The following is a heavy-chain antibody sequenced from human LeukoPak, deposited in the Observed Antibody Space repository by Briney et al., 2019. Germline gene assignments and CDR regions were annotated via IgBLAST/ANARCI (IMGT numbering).Heavy chain of an antibody. Sequence: SGTLSLTCAVSGGSISSSNRWSWVRQPPGKGLEWIGEIYHSGSTNYNPSLKSRVTISVDTSKNQFSLKLSSVTAADTAVYYCARTHYYDSSGYLNRDVYYFDYWGQGTLVTVSS. D-gene: IGHD3-22*01. CDR1: GGSISSSNR. J-gene: IGHJ4*02. CDR2: IYHSGST. CDR3: ARTHYYDSSGYLNRDVYYFDY. V-gene: IGHV4-4*02.